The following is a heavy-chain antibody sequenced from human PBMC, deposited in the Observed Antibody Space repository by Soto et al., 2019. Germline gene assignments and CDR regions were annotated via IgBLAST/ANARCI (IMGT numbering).Heavy chain of an antibody. J-gene: IGHJ4*01. V-gene: IGHV1-8*01. CDR2: MNPRSGNT. CDR3: TASSWTGAGLDF. Sequence: ASVKVSCKASGYTFTSWDVYWVRQAAGQGLEWMGCMNPRSGNTGYEQKFQGRVTMTRDTSISTAYMELSSLTSDDTAVYYCTASSWTGAGLDFWGQGTPVTVSS. CDR1: GYTFTSWD. D-gene: IGHD6-13*01.